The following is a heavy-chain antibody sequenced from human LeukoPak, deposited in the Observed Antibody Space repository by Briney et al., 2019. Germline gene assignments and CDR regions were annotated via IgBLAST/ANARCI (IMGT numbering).Heavy chain of an antibody. J-gene: IGHJ4*02. CDR3: ARVRGYVWGSYRYTSLFDY. CDR1: GYTFTGYY. V-gene: IGHV1-2*02. CDR2: INPNSGGT. D-gene: IGHD3-16*02. Sequence: ASVKVSCKASGYTFTGYYMHWVRQAPGQGLEWRGWINPNSGGTNYAQKFQGRVTMTRDTSISTAYMELSRLRSDDTAVYYCARVRGYVWGSYRYTSLFDYWGQGTLVTVSS.